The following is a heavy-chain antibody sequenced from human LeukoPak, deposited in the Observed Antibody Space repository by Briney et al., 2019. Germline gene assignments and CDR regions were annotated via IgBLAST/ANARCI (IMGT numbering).Heavy chain of an antibody. CDR3: VRDQGAAGDY. CDR2: VDEDGSER. J-gene: IGHJ4*02. V-gene: IGHV3-7*01. CDR1: GFTFSRYW. D-gene: IGHD6-13*01. Sequence: PGGSLRLSCAASGFTFSRYWMTWVRQAPGKGLEWVANVDEDGSERFYVDSVKGRFTISRDNAKNPLYLQMNSLRVEDTALYYCVRDQGAAGDYWGQGTLVTVSS.